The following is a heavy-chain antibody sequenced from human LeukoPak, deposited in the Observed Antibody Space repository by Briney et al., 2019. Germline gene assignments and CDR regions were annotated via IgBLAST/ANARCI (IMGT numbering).Heavy chain of an antibody. J-gene: IGHJ4*02. CDR3: ARDPRGAVAGTGFDY. D-gene: IGHD6-19*01. V-gene: IGHV4-34*01. Sequence: PSETLSLTCAVYGGSFSGYYWSWIRQPPGKGLEWIGEINHSGSTNYNPSLKSRVTISVDTSKNQFSLKLSSVTAADTAVYYCARDPRGAVAGTGFDYWGQGTLVTVSS. CDR1: GGSFSGYY. CDR2: INHSGST.